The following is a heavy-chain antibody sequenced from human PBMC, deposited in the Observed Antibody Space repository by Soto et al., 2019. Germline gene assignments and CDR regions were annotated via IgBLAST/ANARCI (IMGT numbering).Heavy chain of an antibody. CDR3: ARGVSTMVRGVTNGWFDP. Sequence: SETLSLTCTVSGGSISSYYWIWFRQPPGKGLKWFGYIYYSGSTNYYPSLKSRVNISVDTSKNQFSLKLSSVTAADTAVYYCARGVSTMVRGVTNGWFDPWGQGTLVTVSS. D-gene: IGHD3-10*01. CDR1: GGSISSYY. CDR2: IYYSGST. V-gene: IGHV4-59*01. J-gene: IGHJ5*02.